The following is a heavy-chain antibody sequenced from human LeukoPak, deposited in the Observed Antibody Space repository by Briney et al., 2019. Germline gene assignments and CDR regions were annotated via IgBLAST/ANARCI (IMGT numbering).Heavy chain of an antibody. V-gene: IGHV4-39*07. CDR3: ATSPWIQLWPRYFDY. Sequence: SSETLSLTCTVSGGSISSSSYYWGWIRQPPGKGLEWIGSIYYSGSTYYNPSLKSRVTISVDTSKNQFSLKLSSVTAADTAVYYCATSPWIQLWPRYFDYWGQGTLVTVSS. CDR1: GGSISSSSYY. J-gene: IGHJ4*02. D-gene: IGHD5-18*01. CDR2: IYYSGST.